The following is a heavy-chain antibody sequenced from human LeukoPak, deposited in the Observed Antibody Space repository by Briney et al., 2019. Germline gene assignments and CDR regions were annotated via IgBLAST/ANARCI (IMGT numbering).Heavy chain of an antibody. CDR3: ARDLGNLINAYDI. J-gene: IGHJ3*02. CDR2: ISRDESST. Sequence: PGGSLRLSCAASGFTFSDYWMHWVRQAPGKGLVWVSRISRDESSTNYADSVKGRFTISRDNAKGTLYFQMNSLRPEDTAVYYCARDLGNLINAYDIWGQGTMVTVSS. D-gene: IGHD1-26*01. CDR1: GFTFSDYW. V-gene: IGHV3-74*01.